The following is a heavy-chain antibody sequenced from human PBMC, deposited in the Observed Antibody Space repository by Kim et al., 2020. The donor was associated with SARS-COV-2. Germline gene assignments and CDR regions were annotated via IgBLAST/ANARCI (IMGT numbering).Heavy chain of an antibody. CDR3: AKARFNAGDY. Sequence: ASVKVSCKASGYTFTSYAMHWVRQAPGQGLEWMGWINTTTGDPTYAQGFTGRCVFSLDTSVSTAYLQIRSLKGEDTAIYYCAKARFNAGDYWGQGTLVTVSS. J-gene: IGHJ4*02. CDR2: INTTTGDP. CDR1: GYTFTSYA. D-gene: IGHD3-10*01. V-gene: IGHV7-4-1*01.